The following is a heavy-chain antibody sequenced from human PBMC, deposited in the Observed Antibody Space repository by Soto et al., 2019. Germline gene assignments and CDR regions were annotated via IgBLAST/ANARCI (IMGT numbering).Heavy chain of an antibody. Sequence: QVQLVESGGGVVQPGRSLRLSCAASGFTFSSYGMHWVRQAPGKGLEWVAVISYDGSNKYYADSVKGRFTISRDNSKNTLYLQMNSLRAEDKAVYYCEKDPQTYCGGDCYSFYFDYWGQGTLVTVSS. CDR2: ISYDGSNK. CDR1: GFTFSSYG. J-gene: IGHJ4*02. V-gene: IGHV3-30*18. D-gene: IGHD2-21*02. CDR3: EKDPQTYCGGDCYSFYFDY.